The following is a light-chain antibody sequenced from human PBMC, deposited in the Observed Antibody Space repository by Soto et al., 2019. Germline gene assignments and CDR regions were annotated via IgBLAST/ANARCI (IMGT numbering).Light chain of an antibody. Sequence: EFVLTQSPGTLSLSPGDRATLSCRAGQSVDNRFLAWYQQKPGQAPRLLIYGTSTRATGIPDRFSGSASGTDFTLTITRLEPEDFAVYYCQRYDGSPFYTFGQGTKVEIK. CDR1: QSVDNRF. CDR3: QRYDGSPFYT. CDR2: GTS. J-gene: IGKJ2*01. V-gene: IGKV3-20*01.